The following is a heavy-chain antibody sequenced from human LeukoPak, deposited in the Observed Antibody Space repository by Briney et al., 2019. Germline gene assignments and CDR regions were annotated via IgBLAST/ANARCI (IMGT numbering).Heavy chain of an antibody. J-gene: IGHJ5*02. CDR3: ARDPRRAQYQLPMYNWFDP. Sequence: GGSLRLSCVASGFTFSNYGMSWVRQAPGKGLEWVSGISGDSRAIDYAAPVKGRFTMSRDNSRNTAYLQMNSLRAEDTAVYYCARDPRRAQYQLPMYNWFDPWGQGTLVTVSS. CDR1: GFTFSNYG. CDR2: ISGDSRAI. D-gene: IGHD2-2*01. V-gene: IGHV3-23*01.